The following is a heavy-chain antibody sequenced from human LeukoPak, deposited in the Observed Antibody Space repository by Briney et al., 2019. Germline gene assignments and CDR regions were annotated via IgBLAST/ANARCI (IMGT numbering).Heavy chain of an antibody. D-gene: IGHD5-18*01. Sequence: GGSLRLSCAASGFTFSSYAMHWLRQAPGKGLEYVSAISSNGGSTYYANSVKGRFTISRDNSKNTLYLQMGSLRAEDMAVYYCARSERGYSYGYDYWGQGTLVTVSS. CDR1: GFTFSSYA. V-gene: IGHV3-64*01. J-gene: IGHJ4*02. CDR2: ISSNGGST. CDR3: ARSERGYSYGYDY.